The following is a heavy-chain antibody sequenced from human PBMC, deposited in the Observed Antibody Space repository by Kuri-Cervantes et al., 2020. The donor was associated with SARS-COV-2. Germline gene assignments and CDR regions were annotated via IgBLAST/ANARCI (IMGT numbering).Heavy chain of an antibody. CDR1: GFTFSDYY. V-gene: IGHV3-11*06. J-gene: IGHJ4*02. Sequence: GGSLRLSCAASGFTFSDYYMSWIRQAPGKGLEWVSYISSSSSYIYYADSVKGRFTISRDNAKNSLYLQMNSLKAEDTAVYYCARGVGYGDYTFDYWGQGTLVTVSS. CDR2: ISSSSSYI. D-gene: IGHD4-17*01. CDR3: ARGVGYGDYTFDY.